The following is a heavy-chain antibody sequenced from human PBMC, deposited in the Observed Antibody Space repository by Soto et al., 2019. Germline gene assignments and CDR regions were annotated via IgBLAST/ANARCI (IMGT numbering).Heavy chain of an antibody. V-gene: IGHV3-11*01. D-gene: IGHD6-13*01. Sequence: GGSLRLSCAASGFTFSDYYMSWFRQAPGKGLEWVSYISGSGSTIHDADSVKGRFTISRDNAKNSLYLQMNSLRAEDTAVYYCARVGSILAAGTPDYWGQGTLVTVS. CDR1: GFTFSDYY. CDR2: ISGSGSTI. J-gene: IGHJ4*02. CDR3: ARVGSILAAGTPDY.